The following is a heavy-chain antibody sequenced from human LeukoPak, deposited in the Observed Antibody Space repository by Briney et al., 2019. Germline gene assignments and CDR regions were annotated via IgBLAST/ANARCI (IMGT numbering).Heavy chain of an antibody. D-gene: IGHD6-13*01. CDR3: AKSYEYSSSWYGYYYYGMDV. CDR2: ISGSGGST. V-gene: IGHV3-23*01. Sequence: GGSLRLSCAASGFTFSSNAMSWVRQAPGKGLEWVSAISGSGGSTYYADSVKGRFTISRDNSKNTLYLQMNSLRAEDTAVYYCAKSYEYSSSWYGYYYYGMDVWGQGTTVTVSS. CDR1: GFTFSSNA. J-gene: IGHJ6*02.